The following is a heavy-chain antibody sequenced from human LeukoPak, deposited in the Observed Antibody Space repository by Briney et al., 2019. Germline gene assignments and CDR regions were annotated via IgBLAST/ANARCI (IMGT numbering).Heavy chain of an antibody. CDR3: ARGELQTHFASC. J-gene: IGHJ4*02. V-gene: IGHV3-23*01. D-gene: IGHD1-26*01. CDR2: ISGSGGST. Sequence: PGGSLRLSCAASGFTFSSYAMSWVRQAPGKGLEWVSAISGSGGSTYYADSVKGRFTISRDNSKNTLYLQMNSLRAEDTAVYYCARGELQTHFASCWGQGTLVTVSS. CDR1: GFTFSSYA.